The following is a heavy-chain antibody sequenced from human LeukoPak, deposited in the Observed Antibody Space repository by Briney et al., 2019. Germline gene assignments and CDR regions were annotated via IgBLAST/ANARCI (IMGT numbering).Heavy chain of an antibody. CDR2: ISSSSSYI. J-gene: IGHJ6*02. Sequence: PGGSLRLSCAASGFTFSSYSMNWVRQAPGKGLEWVSSISSSSSYIYYADSVKGRFTISRDNAKNSLYLQMNSLRAEDTAVYYCARVSQLPRTYYYGMDVWGLGTTVTVSS. D-gene: IGHD2-2*01. CDR1: GFTFSSYS. CDR3: ARVSQLPRTYYYGMDV. V-gene: IGHV3-21*01.